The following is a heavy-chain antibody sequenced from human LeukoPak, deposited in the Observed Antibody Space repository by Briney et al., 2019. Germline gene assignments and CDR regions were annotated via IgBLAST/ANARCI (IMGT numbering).Heavy chain of an antibody. Sequence: GGSLILSCAASGFTFSSYDMHWLRQATGKCLDWVSAIGTAGDTYYPGSVKGRFTISRENAKNSLYLQMNSLRAGDTAVYYCARGDCSGGSCYPDYWGQGTLVTVSS. J-gene: IGHJ4*02. CDR1: GFTFSSYD. CDR2: IGTAGDT. V-gene: IGHV3-13*01. D-gene: IGHD2-15*01. CDR3: ARGDCSGGSCYPDY.